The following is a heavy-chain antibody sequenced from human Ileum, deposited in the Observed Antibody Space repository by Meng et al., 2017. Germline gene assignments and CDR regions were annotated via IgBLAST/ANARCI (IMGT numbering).Heavy chain of an antibody. Sequence: SETLSLTCAVSGYSFSSGYYWGWIRQPAGKGLEWIGSIYHSGSTYYNPSLKSRVTISVDTSKNQFSLKLGSVTAADTAVYYCARVHCGFWSGPYYFDYWGQGTLVTVSS. V-gene: IGHV4-38-2*01. CDR1: GYSFSSGYY. CDR2: IYHSGST. D-gene: IGHD3-3*01. J-gene: IGHJ4*02. CDR3: ARVHCGFWSGPYYFDY.